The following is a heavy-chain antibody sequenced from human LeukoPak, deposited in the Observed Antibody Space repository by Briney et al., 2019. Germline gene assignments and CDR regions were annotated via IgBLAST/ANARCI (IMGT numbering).Heavy chain of an antibody. Sequence: EASVKVSCKASGGTFSSYAISWVRQAPGQGLEWMGWISAYNGNTNYAQKLQGRVTMTTDTSTSTAYMELRSLRSDDTAVYYCASSDYDFWSGRFDPWGQGTLVTVSS. CDR1: GGTFSSYA. D-gene: IGHD3-3*01. J-gene: IGHJ5*02. V-gene: IGHV1-18*01. CDR3: ASSDYDFWSGRFDP. CDR2: ISAYNGNT.